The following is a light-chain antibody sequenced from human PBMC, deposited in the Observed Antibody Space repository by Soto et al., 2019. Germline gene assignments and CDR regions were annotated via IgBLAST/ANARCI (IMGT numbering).Light chain of an antibody. CDR1: QYVSVRF. CDR2: GAS. J-gene: IGKJ1*01. Sequence: EIVLTQSPGTLSLSPGESATLSCRASQYVSVRFLAWYQQKPGQAPRLLIYGASDRATGIPDRFSGSGSGTDFTLTISRLEPEDFAAYYCQQYGSSGTFGQGTKVDIK. V-gene: IGKV3-20*01. CDR3: QQYGSSGT.